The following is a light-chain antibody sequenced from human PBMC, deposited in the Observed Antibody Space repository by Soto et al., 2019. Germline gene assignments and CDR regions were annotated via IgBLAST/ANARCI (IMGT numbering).Light chain of an antibody. CDR3: QQYNSWPRVT. CDR1: QSVSSN. CDR2: GAS. Sequence: EIVMTQSPATLSVSPGERATLSCRASQSVSSNLAWYQQKPGQAPRLLIYGASTRATGIPARFSGSGSGTEFSLTISSLQSEDFAAYYCQQYNSWPRVTFGPGTKVDIK. V-gene: IGKV3-15*01. J-gene: IGKJ3*01.